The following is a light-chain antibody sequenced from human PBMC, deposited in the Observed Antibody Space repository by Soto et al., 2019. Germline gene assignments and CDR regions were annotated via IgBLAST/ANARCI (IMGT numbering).Light chain of an antibody. CDR1: QTISSW. Sequence: DIQMTQSPSTLSGSVGDRVTITCRASQTISSWLAWYQQKPGKAPKLLIYKASTLKGGVPSRFSGSGSGTEFTLTISSLQPDEFATYYCQHYNSYSEAVGQGTKVDIK. CDR2: KAS. V-gene: IGKV1-5*03. CDR3: QHYNSYSEA. J-gene: IGKJ1*01.